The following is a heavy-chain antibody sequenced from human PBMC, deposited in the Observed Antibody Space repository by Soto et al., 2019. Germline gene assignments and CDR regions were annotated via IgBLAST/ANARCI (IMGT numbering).Heavy chain of an antibody. Sequence: QVQLVQSGAEVKKPGASVKVSCKASGYTFSNYGITWVRQAPGQGLEGMGRIIAYNGNTNYAQNLQGRVTMTTDTSTNTAYMDRRSLRSEDTAVYYCARRPVYSTSFDVYDIWGQGTMVTVSS. V-gene: IGHV1-18*01. CDR3: ARRPVYSTSFDVYDI. J-gene: IGHJ3*02. CDR2: IIAYNGNT. CDR1: GYTFSNYG. D-gene: IGHD6-6*01.